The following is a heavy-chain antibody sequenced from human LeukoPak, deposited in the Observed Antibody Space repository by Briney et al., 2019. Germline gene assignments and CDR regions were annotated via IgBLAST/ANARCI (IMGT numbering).Heavy chain of an antibody. D-gene: IGHD3-22*01. Sequence: SETLSLTCTVSGGSISSGSYYWSWIRQPPGKGLEWIGEINHSGSTNYNPSLKSRVTISVDTSKNQFSLKLSSVTAADTAVYYCARHPLRPYYYDSSGYYYFDYWGQGTLVTVSS. V-gene: IGHV4-39*01. CDR1: GGSISSGSYY. J-gene: IGHJ4*02. CDR2: INHSGST. CDR3: ARHPLRPYYYDSSGYYYFDY.